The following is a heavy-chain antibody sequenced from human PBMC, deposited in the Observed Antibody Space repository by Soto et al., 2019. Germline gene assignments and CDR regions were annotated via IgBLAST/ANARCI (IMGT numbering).Heavy chain of an antibody. J-gene: IGHJ4*02. CDR3: THRSPAYGHDF. V-gene: IGHV2-5*01. CDR2: IYWNDDQ. CDR1: GFLLTTRGVG. Sequence: QSIRVDCSFCGFLLTTRGVGVGWIRQPPGKALEWVALIYWNDDQRYNPSLKSRLTVTKDTSKNHVVLTMTNVDPLDTATYYCTHRSPAYGHDFWGPGTLVTVHS. D-gene: IGHD3-10*01.